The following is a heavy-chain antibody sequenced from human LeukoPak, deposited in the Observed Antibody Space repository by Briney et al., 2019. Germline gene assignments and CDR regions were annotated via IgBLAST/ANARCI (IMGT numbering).Heavy chain of an antibody. CDR2: IWYDGSNK. J-gene: IGHJ6*03. V-gene: IGHV3-33*01. CDR3: ARSPEYYYYYMDV. Sequence: GGSLRLPCAASGFTFSSYGMHWVRQAPGKGLEWVAVIWYDGSNKYYADSVKGRFTISRDNSKNTLYLQMNSLRTEDTAVYYCARSPEYYYYYMDVWGKGTTVTVSS. CDR1: GFTFSSYG.